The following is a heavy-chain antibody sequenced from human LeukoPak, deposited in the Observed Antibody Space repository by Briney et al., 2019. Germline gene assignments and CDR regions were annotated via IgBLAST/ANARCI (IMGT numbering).Heavy chain of an antibody. Sequence: GGSLRLSCAASGFTFSSYWMSWVRQAPGKGLEWVANIKKDGSEKYYVDSVKGRFTISRDNAKTSLYLQMNSLRVEDTAVYYCATSPVYSYGHPYYFDYWGQGTLVTVSS. CDR2: IKKDGSEK. D-gene: IGHD5-18*01. CDR1: GFTFSSYW. V-gene: IGHV3-7*01. J-gene: IGHJ4*02. CDR3: ATSPVYSYGHPYYFDY.